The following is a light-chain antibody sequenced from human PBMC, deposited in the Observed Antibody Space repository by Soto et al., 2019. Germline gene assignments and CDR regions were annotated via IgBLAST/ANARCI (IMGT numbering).Light chain of an antibody. CDR1: QSVSSY. Sequence: DIQMTQSPSSLSASVGDRVTNTCRASQSVSSYLNWYQQKPGKAPNLLIYAASNLQSGVPSRFSRSRSGTDFTLNITSLQAEDFATYYCQQGYSPPPTFGQGTRLEI. V-gene: IGKV1-39*01. CDR3: QQGYSPPPT. J-gene: IGKJ5*01. CDR2: AAS.